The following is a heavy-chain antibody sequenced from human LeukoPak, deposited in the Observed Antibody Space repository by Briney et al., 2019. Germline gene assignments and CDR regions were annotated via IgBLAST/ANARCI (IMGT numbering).Heavy chain of an antibody. CDR2: ISYDGNNK. CDR3: ARVAMSDSSGYCDY. CDR1: GFTFSDYA. J-gene: IGHJ4*02. Sequence: PGGSLRLSCAASGFTFSDYAIHWVRQAPGKGLEWVALISYDGNNKYYADSVKGRFTISRDNSKNTLYLQMNSLRTEDTSVYCCARVAMSDSSGYCDYWGQGTLVTVSS. D-gene: IGHD3-22*01. V-gene: IGHV3-30*04.